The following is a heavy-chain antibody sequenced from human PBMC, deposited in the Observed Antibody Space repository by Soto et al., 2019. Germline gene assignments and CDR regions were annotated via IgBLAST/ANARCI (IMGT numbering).Heavy chain of an antibody. D-gene: IGHD2-15*01. J-gene: IGHJ6*02. CDR2: SYYSAST. Sequence: QVQLQESGPGLVMPSQTLSLTCTVSGGSIRGGDYHWTWIRQTPEKGLEWIGASYYSASTYYNPSLVSRMRMSIATSKNQFSLKLTSVTATDTAVYYCARVSRTPAGGMDVWGQGTTVTVSS. V-gene: IGHV4-30-4*01. CDR1: GGSIRGGDYH. CDR3: ARVSRTPAGGMDV.